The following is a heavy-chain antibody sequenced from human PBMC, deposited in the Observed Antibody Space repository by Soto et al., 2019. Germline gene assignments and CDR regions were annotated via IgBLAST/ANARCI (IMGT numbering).Heavy chain of an antibody. D-gene: IGHD6-19*01. CDR3: ARHIIWNSGGWYYFDY. CDR1: GGSISSSSYY. V-gene: IGHV4-39*01. J-gene: IGHJ4*02. CDR2: IYYSGST. Sequence: QLQLQESGPGLVKPSETLSLTCTVSGGSISSSSYYWGWIRQPPGKGLEWIGSIYYSGSTYYNPSLKSRVTISVDTSKNQFSLKLSSVTAADTAVYYCARHIIWNSGGWYYFDYWGQGTLVTVSS.